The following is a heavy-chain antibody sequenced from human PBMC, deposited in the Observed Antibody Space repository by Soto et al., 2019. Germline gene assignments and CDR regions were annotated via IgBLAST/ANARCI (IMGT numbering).Heavy chain of an antibody. V-gene: IGHV1-69*12. J-gene: IGHJ6*02. D-gene: IGHD2-21*02. CDR1: GGTFSSYA. Sequence: QVQLVQSGAEVKKPGSSVKVSCKASGGTFSSYAISWVRQAPGQGLEWMGGIIPIFGTANYAQKFQGRVTITADESTXXAXMXXSSLRSEDTAVYYCARGCGGDCSSRRGYYYYGMDVWGQGTTVTVSS. CDR3: ARGCGGDCSSRRGYYYYGMDV. CDR2: IIPIFGTA.